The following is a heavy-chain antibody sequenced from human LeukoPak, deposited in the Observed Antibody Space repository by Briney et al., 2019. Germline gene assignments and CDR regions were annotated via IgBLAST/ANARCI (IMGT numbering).Heavy chain of an antibody. Sequence: GGSLRLSCAASGFTFSSYAMSWVRQAPGKGLEWVSAISGSGGSTYYAGSVKGRFTISRDNPKNTLYLQMNSLRAEDTAVYYCAKDLLRYYGSGSTLFDPWGQGTLVTVSS. CDR2: ISGSGGST. J-gene: IGHJ5*02. D-gene: IGHD3-10*01. V-gene: IGHV3-23*01. CDR1: GFTFSSYA. CDR3: AKDLLRYYGSGSTLFDP.